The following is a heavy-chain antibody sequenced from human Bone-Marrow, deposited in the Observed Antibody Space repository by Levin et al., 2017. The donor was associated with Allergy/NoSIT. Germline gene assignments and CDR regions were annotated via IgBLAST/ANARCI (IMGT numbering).Heavy chain of an antibody. Sequence: LRLSCTVSGDSVANADYYWSWIRQPPGKGLEWLGYISYSGNTYYSPSLQSRVSISLDTSKNQFSLNLTSVTVADTAVYYCVRNGDYGAYWGQGTLVAVSS. CDR1: GDSVANADYY. CDR2: ISYSGNT. V-gene: IGHV4-30-4*01. D-gene: IGHD4-17*01. J-gene: IGHJ4*02. CDR3: VRNGDYGAY.